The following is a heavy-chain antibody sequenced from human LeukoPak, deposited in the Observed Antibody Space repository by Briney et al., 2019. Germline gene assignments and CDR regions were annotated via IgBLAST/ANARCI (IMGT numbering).Heavy chain of an antibody. CDR2: ISWNSGSI. CDR3: AKDMEYGDYSGYFDY. D-gene: IGHD4-17*01. Sequence: PGGSLRLSCAASGFTFDDYAMHWVRQAPGKGLEWVSGISWNSGSIGYADSVKGRFTISRDNAKNSLYLQMNSLRAEDTALYYCAKDMEYGDYSGYFDYWGQGTLVTVSS. CDR1: GFTFDDYA. J-gene: IGHJ4*02. V-gene: IGHV3-9*01.